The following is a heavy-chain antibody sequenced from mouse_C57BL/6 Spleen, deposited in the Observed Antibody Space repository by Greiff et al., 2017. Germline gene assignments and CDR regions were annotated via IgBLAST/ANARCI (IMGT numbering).Heavy chain of an antibody. CDR2: INPNNGGT. CDR1: GYTFTDYN. D-gene: IGHD1-1*01. V-gene: IGHV1-18*01. CDR3: ARGDYGSHYCDY. Sequence: EVQLQQSGPELVKPGASVKIPCKASGYTFTDYNMDWVKQSHGKSLEWIGDINPNNGGTIYNQKFKGKATVTVDKSSSTAYMELRSLTSEDTAVYYGARGDYGSHYCDYWGQGTTLTVSS. J-gene: IGHJ2*01.